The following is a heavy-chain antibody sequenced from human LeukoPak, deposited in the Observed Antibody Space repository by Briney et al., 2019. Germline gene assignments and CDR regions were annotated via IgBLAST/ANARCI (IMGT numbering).Heavy chain of an antibody. Sequence: ASVKVSCKTSGYTFASYGISWVRQAPGQGLEWMGWISGYNGNTKYAQKFQGRVTMTTDTSTSTAYMELSRLRSDDTAVYYCARSVGRSGYFDYWGQGTLVTVSS. CDR2: ISGYNGNT. J-gene: IGHJ4*02. CDR1: GYTFASYG. CDR3: ARSVGRSGYFDY. D-gene: IGHD3-3*01. V-gene: IGHV1-18*01.